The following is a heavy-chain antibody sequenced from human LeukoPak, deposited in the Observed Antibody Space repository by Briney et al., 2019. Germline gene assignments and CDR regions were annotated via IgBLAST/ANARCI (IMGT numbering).Heavy chain of an antibody. J-gene: IGHJ4*02. Sequence: SETPSLTCAVYGGSFSGYYWSWIRQPPGKGLEWIGEINHSGSTNYNPSLKSRVTISVDTSKNQFSLKLSSVTAADTAVYYCARGVAAASSGYFDYWGQGTLVTVSS. CDR2: INHSGST. D-gene: IGHD6-13*01. CDR1: GGSFSGYY. V-gene: IGHV4-34*01. CDR3: ARGVAAASSGYFDY.